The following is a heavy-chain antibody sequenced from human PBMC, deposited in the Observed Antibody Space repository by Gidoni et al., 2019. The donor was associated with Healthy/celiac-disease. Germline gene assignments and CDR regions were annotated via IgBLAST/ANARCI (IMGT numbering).Heavy chain of an antibody. J-gene: IGHJ4*02. CDR3: AYSRDGYNLVDY. D-gene: IGHD5-12*01. CDR2: IYYSGST. V-gene: IGHV4-59*01. Sequence: QVQLQASGPGLVKPSETLSLTCTVSGGSISSYYWSWIRQPPGKGLEWIGYIYYSGSTTYNPSLKSRVTISVDTSKNQFSLKLSSVTAADTAVYYCAYSRDGYNLVDYWGQGTLVTVSS. CDR1: GGSISSYY.